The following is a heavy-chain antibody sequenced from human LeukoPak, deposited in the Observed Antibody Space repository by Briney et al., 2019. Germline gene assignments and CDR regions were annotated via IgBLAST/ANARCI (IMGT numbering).Heavy chain of an antibody. J-gene: IGHJ4*02. V-gene: IGHV4-59*01. CDR2: IFYNGNT. D-gene: IGHD3-10*01. Sequence: SETLSLTCTVSGDSISTYYWSWIRQPPGKGLEWIGYIFYNGNTNYNLSLKSRVTMSMDTSKSQFSLRLNSVTAADTALYFCAREEQSVGPYFDYWGQGILVTVSS. CDR3: AREEQSVGPYFDY. CDR1: GDSISTYY.